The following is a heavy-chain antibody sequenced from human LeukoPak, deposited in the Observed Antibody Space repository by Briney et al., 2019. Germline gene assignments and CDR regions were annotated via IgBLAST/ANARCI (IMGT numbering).Heavy chain of an antibody. Sequence: GGSLRLSCAVSGFSFRSHWMSWVRQAPGKGPEWVANIKQDGIKKYYVDSVKGRFTISRDNAKNSLYLQMDSLRVEDTAVYYCARVKGDSGSFNRDFDYWGQGTLVTVSS. CDR2: IKQDGIKK. J-gene: IGHJ4*02. D-gene: IGHD1-26*01. V-gene: IGHV3-7*04. CDR1: GFSFRSHW. CDR3: ARVKGDSGSFNRDFDY.